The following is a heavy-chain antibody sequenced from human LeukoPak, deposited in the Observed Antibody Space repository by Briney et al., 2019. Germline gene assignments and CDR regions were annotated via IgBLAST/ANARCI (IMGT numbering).Heavy chain of an antibody. J-gene: IGHJ5*02. V-gene: IGHV4-39*02. CDR2: IYYSGST. Sequence: SETLSLTCTVSGGSISSSSYYWGWIRQPPGKGLEWIGCIYYSGSTYYNPSLKSRVTISVDTSKNQFSLKLTSVTAADTAVYYCARDICTSASCYGGGYSWFDPWGQGTLVTVSS. CDR1: GGSISSSSYY. CDR3: ARDICTSASCYGGGYSWFDP. D-gene: IGHD2-2*01.